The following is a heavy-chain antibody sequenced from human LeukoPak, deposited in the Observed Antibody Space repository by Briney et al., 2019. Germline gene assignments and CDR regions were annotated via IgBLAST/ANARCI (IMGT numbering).Heavy chain of an antibody. CDR2: INHSGST. CDR1: GGSFSGYY. Sequence: SETLSLTCAAYGGSFSGYYWSWIRQPPGKGLEWIGEINHSGSTNYNPSLKSRVTISVDTSKNQFSLKLSSVTAADTAVYYCARGRSSWVHLGFDYWGQGTLVTVSS. CDR3: ARGRSSWVHLGFDY. V-gene: IGHV4-34*01. D-gene: IGHD6-13*01. J-gene: IGHJ4*02.